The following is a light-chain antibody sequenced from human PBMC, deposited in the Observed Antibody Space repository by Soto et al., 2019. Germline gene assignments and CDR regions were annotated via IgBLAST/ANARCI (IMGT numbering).Light chain of an antibody. V-gene: IGKV1-33*01. J-gene: IGKJ5*01. Sequence: DIQMTQSPSSLSASVGDRVTITCQASQNINNYLNWYQQKPGRAPKLLIYDASNLEAGVPSRFRGSGSGTDFTFTISRLQPEDIATYYYHQYENLPTFGQGTRLEIK. CDR2: DAS. CDR1: QNINNY. CDR3: HQYENLPT.